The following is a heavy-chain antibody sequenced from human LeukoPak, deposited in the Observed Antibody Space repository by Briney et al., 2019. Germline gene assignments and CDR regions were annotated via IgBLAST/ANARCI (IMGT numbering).Heavy chain of an antibody. CDR1: GFSFSTYW. Sequence: GGSLRLSCAAPGFSFSTYWMNWVRQPPGKGLEWVANIMRDGSEKYYVDSVKGRFTISRDNAKNSLYLQMNSLRAEDTAVYYCARDPPRGYSYGYADYWGQGSLVIVSS. V-gene: IGHV3-7*01. J-gene: IGHJ4*02. CDR2: IMRDGSEK. CDR3: ARDPPRGYSYGYADY. D-gene: IGHD5-18*01.